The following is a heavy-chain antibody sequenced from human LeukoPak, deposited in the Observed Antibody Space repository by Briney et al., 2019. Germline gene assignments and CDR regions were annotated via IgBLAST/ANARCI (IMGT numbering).Heavy chain of an antibody. Sequence: GGSPRLSCAASGFTFSDYYMSWIRQAPGKGLEWVSYISSSGSTIYYADSVKGRFTISRDNAKNSLYLQMNSLRAEDTAVYYCARVRTRYSGYDLNYYYYGMDVWGQGTTVTVSS. CDR3: ARVRTRYSGYDLNYYYYGMDV. CDR2: ISSSGSTI. D-gene: IGHD5-12*01. J-gene: IGHJ6*02. V-gene: IGHV3-11*01. CDR1: GFTFSDYY.